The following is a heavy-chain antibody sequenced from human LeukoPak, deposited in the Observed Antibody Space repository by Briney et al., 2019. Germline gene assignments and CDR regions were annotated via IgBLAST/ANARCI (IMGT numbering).Heavy chain of an antibody. D-gene: IGHD3-10*01. J-gene: IGHJ4*02. CDR1: GFSFSNYA. CDR2: ISGSGGST. Sequence: GSLRLSCATSGFSFSNYAMSWVRQAPGKGLEWVSVISGSGGSTYYADSVKGRFTISRDNSKNTLYMQMNSLTAEDTAVYYCAKWGYITMVYPYFDYWGQGSLVTVSS. V-gene: IGHV3-23*01. CDR3: AKWGYITMVYPYFDY.